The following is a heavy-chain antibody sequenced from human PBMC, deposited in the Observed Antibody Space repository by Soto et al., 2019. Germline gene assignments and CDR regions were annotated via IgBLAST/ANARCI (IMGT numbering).Heavy chain of an antibody. J-gene: IGHJ3*01. Sequence: QVQLVQSGAEVKKPGSSVKVSCKASGGTSSSYAISWVRQAPGQGLEWMGGIIPIFGTANYAQKCQGRVTMTGDESTSPAHMELSSLRCEETAVYCCAGDFTTPVRSGAFHLWGQGTMVTGSS. CDR3: AGDFTTPVRSGAFHL. D-gene: IGHD3-10*01. V-gene: IGHV1-69*19. CDR2: IIPIFGTA. CDR1: GGTSSSYA.